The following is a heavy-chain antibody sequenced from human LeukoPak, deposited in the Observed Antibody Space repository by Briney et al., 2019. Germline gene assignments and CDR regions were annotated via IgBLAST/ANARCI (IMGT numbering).Heavy chain of an antibody. CDR2: INPSSGAT. D-gene: IGHD5-12*01. CDR1: GYTFTGYY. V-gene: IGHV1-2*02. J-gene: IGHJ4*02. CDR3: ASAYSAYDLCQLDY. Sequence: ASVKVSCKASGYTFTGYYVHWVRQAPGQGLEWMGWINPSSGATNYAQAFQGRVTLTRVTSISTAYMEVSRLTSDDTAVYYCASAYSAYDLCQLDYWGQGTLVTVYS.